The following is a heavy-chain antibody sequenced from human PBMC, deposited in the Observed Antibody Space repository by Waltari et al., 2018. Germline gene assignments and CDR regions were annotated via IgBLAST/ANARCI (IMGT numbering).Heavy chain of an antibody. CDR2: INHSGST. J-gene: IGHJ5*02. V-gene: IGHV4-34*01. Sequence: QVQLQQWGAGLLKPSETLSLTCAVYGGSFSGYYWSWIRQPPGKGLEWIGEINHSGSTNYNPSLKSRVTISVDTSKNQFSLKLSSVTAADTAVYYCARGRWYYYGSGSYTFDPWGQGTLVTVSS. D-gene: IGHD3-10*01. CDR3: ARGRWYYYGSGSYTFDP. CDR1: GGSFSGYY.